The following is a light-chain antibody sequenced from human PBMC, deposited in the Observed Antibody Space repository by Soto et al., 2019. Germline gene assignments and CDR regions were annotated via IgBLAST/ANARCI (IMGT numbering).Light chain of an antibody. CDR1: SSNIGAGYD. CDR2: GNS. J-gene: IGLJ1*01. Sequence: QSVLTQPPSVSGAPGQRVTISCTGSSSNIGAGYDVHWYQQLPGTAPKLLIYGNSNRPSGVPDRFSGSKSGTSASLAITGLQAEDEADYYCQSYDSSLSGSKVVFGTGTKVTVL. CDR3: QSYDSSLSGSKVV. V-gene: IGLV1-40*01.